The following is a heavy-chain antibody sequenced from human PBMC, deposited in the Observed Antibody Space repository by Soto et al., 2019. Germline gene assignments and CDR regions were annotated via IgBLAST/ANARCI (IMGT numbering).Heavy chain of an antibody. CDR1: GFTFSIYA. D-gene: IGHD3-16*01. V-gene: IGHV3-30-3*01. CDR2: ISSAGTNK. J-gene: IGHJ4*02. CDR3: VRSNSEAGWGQFDY. Sequence: GGSLRLSCAASGFTFSIYAMHWVRQAPEKGLEWVAVISSAGTNKNHADSVRGRFSISRDNSNNMLHLQMDNMRVDDTAVYYCVRSNSEAGWGQFDYWGQGTLVTVSS.